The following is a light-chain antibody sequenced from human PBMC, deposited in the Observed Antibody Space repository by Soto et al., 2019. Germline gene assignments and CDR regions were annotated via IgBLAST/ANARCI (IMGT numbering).Light chain of an antibody. CDR3: QQRSNWL. CDR2: DAS. V-gene: IGKV3-11*01. J-gene: IGKJ3*01. Sequence: ENVLTQSPATLSLSPGESATLSCRASQSVSNYVAWYQQKPGQAARLLIYDASNRATGIPARFSGSGSGTDFTRTISSLEPEDFAVYYCQQRSNWLFGPGTKVDNK. CDR1: QSVSNY.